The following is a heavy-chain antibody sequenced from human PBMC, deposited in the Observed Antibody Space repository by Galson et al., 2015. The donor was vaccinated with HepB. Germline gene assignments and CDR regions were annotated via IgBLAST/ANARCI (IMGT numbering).Heavy chain of an antibody. J-gene: IGHJ6*02. Sequence: SLRHSCAAYGVTFSDHTQNWVRQAPGKGLEWVSSISRSGTNIYYEDSVRGRFTISRDNTKKSLYLQMSSLRAEDTALYYCARDFKLTPAGSGSPYYSGMDVWGQGTTVTVSS. V-gene: IGHV3-21*01. CDR2: ISRSGTNI. CDR3: ARDFKLTPAGSGSPYYSGMDV. CDR1: GVTFSDHT. D-gene: IGHD3-22*01.